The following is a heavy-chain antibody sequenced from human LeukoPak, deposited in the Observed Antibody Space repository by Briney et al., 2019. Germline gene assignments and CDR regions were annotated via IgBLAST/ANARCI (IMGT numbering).Heavy chain of an antibody. Sequence: SQTLSLTCTVSGGSISSGSYHWSWIRQPPGKGLEWIGYISYTGGTNYNPSLRSRVTISVDTSKKQFSLNLSSVAAADTAVYYCARLHYYGSGSYPMTGNWFDPWGQGTLVTVSS. J-gene: IGHJ5*02. D-gene: IGHD3-10*01. CDR2: ISYTGGT. CDR1: GGSISSGSYH. V-gene: IGHV4-61*01. CDR3: ARLHYYGSGSYPMTGNWFDP.